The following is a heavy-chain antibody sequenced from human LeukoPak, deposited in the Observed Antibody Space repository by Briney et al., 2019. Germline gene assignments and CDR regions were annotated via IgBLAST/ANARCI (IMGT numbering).Heavy chain of an antibody. CDR3: AREYNSPNRFDY. D-gene: IGHD1-20*01. CDR1: SFTFSTST. V-gene: IGHV3-21*01. J-gene: IGHJ4*02. CDR2: ISRSSSYI. Sequence: GGSLRLSCAASSFTFSTSTMNWVCQAPGKGLEWVSSISRSSSYINYADSVRGRFTISRDNAKNSLYLQMNSLRAEDTAVYYCAREYNSPNRFDYWGQGTLVTVSS.